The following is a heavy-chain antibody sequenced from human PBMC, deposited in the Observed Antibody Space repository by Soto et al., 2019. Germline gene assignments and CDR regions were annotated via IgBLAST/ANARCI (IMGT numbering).Heavy chain of an antibody. D-gene: IGHD6-6*01. J-gene: IGHJ5*02. CDR1: GFTISSYV. V-gene: IGHV3-7*03. Sequence: VQLVESGGGLVQPGGSLRLSCAASGFTISSYVMSWVRQAPGKGLEWVANIMEDGSEKYYVDSVQGRFTISRDKAKNLLDLQLNSLRVEDTAVYYCARDRAYAARPHWFDPWGQGTLVTVSS. CDR3: ARDRAYAARPHWFDP. CDR2: IMEDGSEK.